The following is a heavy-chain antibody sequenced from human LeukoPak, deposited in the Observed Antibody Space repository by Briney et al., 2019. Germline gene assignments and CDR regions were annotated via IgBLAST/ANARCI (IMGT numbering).Heavy chain of an antibody. CDR2: INSDGSST. J-gene: IGHJ4*02. CDR3: ARDRGKYSSSWTTFDC. D-gene: IGHD6-13*01. Sequence: GGSLRLSCAASGFTFSSYWMHWVRQAPGKGLVWVSHINSDGSSTSYADSVKGRFTISRDNAKNSLYLQMNSLRAEDTAVYYCARDRGKYSSSWTTFDCWGQGTLVTVSS. V-gene: IGHV3-74*01. CDR1: GFTFSSYW.